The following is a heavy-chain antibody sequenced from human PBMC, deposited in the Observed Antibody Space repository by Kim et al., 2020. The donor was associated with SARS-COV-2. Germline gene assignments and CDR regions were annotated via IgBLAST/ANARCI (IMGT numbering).Heavy chain of an antibody. V-gene: IGHV4-34*01. Sequence: SETLSLTCAVYGGSFSGYYWSWIRQPPGKGLEWIGEINHSGSTNYNPSLKSRVTISVDTSKNQFSLKLSSVTAADTAVYYCARGAHVLRFLEWLLAPLD. J-gene: IGHJ3*02. D-gene: IGHD3-3*01. CDR2: INHSGST. CDR3: ARGAHVLRFLEWLLAPLD. CDR1: GGSFSGYY.